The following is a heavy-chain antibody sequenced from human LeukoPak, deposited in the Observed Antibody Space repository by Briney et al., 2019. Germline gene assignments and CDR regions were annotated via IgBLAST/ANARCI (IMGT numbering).Heavy chain of an antibody. CDR2: IYHSGST. Sequence: PSETLSLTCAVSGYSISSGYYWGWIRQPPGKGLEWIGSIYHSGSTYYNPSLKSRVTISVDTSKNQFSLKLSSVTAADTAVYYCARLKYSSSWYDAFDIWGQGTMVTVS. D-gene: IGHD6-13*01. CDR1: GYSISSGYY. V-gene: IGHV4-38-2*01. J-gene: IGHJ3*02. CDR3: ARLKYSSSWYDAFDI.